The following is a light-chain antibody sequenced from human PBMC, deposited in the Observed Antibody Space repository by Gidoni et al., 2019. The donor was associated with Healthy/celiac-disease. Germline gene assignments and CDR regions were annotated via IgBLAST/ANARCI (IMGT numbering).Light chain of an antibody. Sequence: QSALTQPAPVSGSPGQSNPISCTVTSSDVGSYNLVSWYQQHPGKAPKLMSYEVSKRPSGVSNRFSGSKSGNTASLTISGLQAEDEADYYCCSYAGSSTLVFGGGTKLTVL. CDR1: SSDVGSYNL. CDR3: CSYAGSSTLV. J-gene: IGLJ2*01. V-gene: IGLV2-23*02. CDR2: EVS.